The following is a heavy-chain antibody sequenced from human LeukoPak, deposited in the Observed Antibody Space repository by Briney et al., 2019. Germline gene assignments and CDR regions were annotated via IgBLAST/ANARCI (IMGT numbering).Heavy chain of an antibody. V-gene: IGHV4-34*01. CDR1: GGSFSGYY. J-gene: IGHJ5*02. CDR2: INHSGST. Sequence: PSETLSLTCAVYGGSFSGYYWSWIRQPPGKGLEWIGEINHSGSTNYNPSLKSRVTISVDTSKNQFSLKLSSVTAADTAVYYCARAGPTRLLFDPWGQGTLVTVSS. D-gene: IGHD6-19*01. CDR3: ARAGPTRLLFDP.